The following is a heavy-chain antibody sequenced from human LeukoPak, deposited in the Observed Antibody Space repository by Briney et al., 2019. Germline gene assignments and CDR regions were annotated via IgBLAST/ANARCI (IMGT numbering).Heavy chain of an antibody. V-gene: IGHV1-46*01. D-gene: IGHD6-19*01. Sequence: ASVKVSCKTSGYTLTSYYIHWVRQAPGLGLEWMGIINPTGGSTSSAQKFQGRVTMTRDTSTSTVYMELSSLRSEDTAVYYCARAQQWLGYFDYWGQGTLVTVSS. CDR3: ARAQQWLGYFDY. J-gene: IGHJ4*02. CDR1: GYTLTSYY. CDR2: INPTGGST.